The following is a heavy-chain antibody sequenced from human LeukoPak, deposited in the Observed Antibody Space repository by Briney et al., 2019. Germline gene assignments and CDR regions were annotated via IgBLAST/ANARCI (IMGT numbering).Heavy chain of an antibody. CDR3: ARVRLLGTGDNWFDP. CDR2: IYTSGST. Sequence: SETLSLTCTVSGGSISSYYWSWIRQPAGKGLEWIGRIYTSGSTNYNPSLKSRVTMSVDTSKNQFPLKLSSVTAADTAVYYCARVRLLGTGDNWFDPWGQGTLVTVSS. J-gene: IGHJ5*02. CDR1: GGSISSYY. V-gene: IGHV4-4*07. D-gene: IGHD7-27*01.